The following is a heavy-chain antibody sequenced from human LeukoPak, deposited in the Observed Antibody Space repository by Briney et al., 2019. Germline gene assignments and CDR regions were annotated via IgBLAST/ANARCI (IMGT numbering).Heavy chain of an antibody. CDR1: GFTVSDYY. Sequence: PGGSLRLSCAASGFTVSDYYMSWISQAPGKGLEWISYLSSSGSHTNFADSVEGRFTISRDNAKNSLYLQMNSLRVEDTAVYYCARDGYGALRFDCWGQGTLVTVSS. CDR3: ARDGYGALRFDC. V-gene: IGHV3-11*06. CDR2: LSSSGSHT. D-gene: IGHD4/OR15-4a*01. J-gene: IGHJ4*02.